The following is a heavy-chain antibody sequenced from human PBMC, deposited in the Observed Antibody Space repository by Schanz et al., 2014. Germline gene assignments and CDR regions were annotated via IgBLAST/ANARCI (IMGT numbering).Heavy chain of an antibody. D-gene: IGHD4-17*01. Sequence: QVQLQESGPGLVKPSQTLSLTCTVSGGSVSSGGDYWSWIRQHPGKGLEWIGFISYSGSTYYNPSLKSRVTISVDTSKNQFSQNLSSATAADTAVYYCARDRGHGDLPGDIWGQGTLVTVSS. CDR3: ARDRGHGDLPGDI. J-gene: IGHJ4*02. CDR1: GGSVSSGGDY. V-gene: IGHV4-31*03. CDR2: ISYSGST.